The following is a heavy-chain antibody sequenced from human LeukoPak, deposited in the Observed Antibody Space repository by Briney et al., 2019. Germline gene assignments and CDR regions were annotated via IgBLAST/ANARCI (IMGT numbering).Heavy chain of an antibody. D-gene: IGHD3-22*01. J-gene: IGHJ4*02. V-gene: IGHV4-59*08. CDR3: AGAGDYDTGSY. Sequence: SETLAVTCTVSGGSISSYYWSWIRQPPGKGLEWIGYIYYSGSTNYNPSLKSRVTISADTSKNQFSLKLSSVTAADTAVYYCAGAGDYDTGSYWGQGSQVADSS. CDR1: GGSISSYY. CDR2: IYYSGST.